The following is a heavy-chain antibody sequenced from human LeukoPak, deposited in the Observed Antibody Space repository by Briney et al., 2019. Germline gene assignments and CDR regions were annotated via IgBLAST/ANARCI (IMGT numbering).Heavy chain of an antibody. CDR2: VHLDGRT. CDR3: AREGGFYRSLDY. J-gene: IGHJ4*02. Sequence: SETLSLTCGVSGGSVSSTNWWTWIRQPPGKGLEWIGEVHLDGRTNFNPSLKSRLTMSVDLSENHVSLKLTSVTAADTAVYYCAREGGFYRSLDYSGQGTLVTVSS. D-gene: IGHD6-25*01. CDR1: GGSVSSTNW. V-gene: IGHV4-4*02.